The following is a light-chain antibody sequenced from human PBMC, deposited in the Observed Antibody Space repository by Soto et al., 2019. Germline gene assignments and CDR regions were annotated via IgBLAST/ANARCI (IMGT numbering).Light chain of an antibody. CDR2: DTY. CDR3: KPYNNWPLT. CDR1: QSVSSN. Sequence: IVLIQSPATLSVSPGERATLSCRASQSVSSNLAWYQQKPGQGHRLLIYDTYTRATGVPARFSGSRSGPEFTLTIKSLQSEDFAIYYCKPYNNWPLTFGGGTKVDIK. V-gene: IGKV3-15*01. J-gene: IGKJ4*01.